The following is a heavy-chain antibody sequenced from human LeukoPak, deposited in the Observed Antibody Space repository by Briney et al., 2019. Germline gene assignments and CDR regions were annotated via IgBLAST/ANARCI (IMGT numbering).Heavy chain of an antibody. CDR3: ARELRSPSYGSRNWFDP. V-gene: IGHV7-4-1*02. Sequence: ASVKVSCKASGYTFTSYAMNWVRQAPGQGLEWMGWINTNTGNPTYAQGFTGRFVFSLDTSVSTAYLQISSLKAEDTAVYYCARELRSPSYGSRNWFDPWGQGTLVTVSS. J-gene: IGHJ5*02. CDR1: GYTFTSYA. D-gene: IGHD5-18*01. CDR2: INTNTGNP.